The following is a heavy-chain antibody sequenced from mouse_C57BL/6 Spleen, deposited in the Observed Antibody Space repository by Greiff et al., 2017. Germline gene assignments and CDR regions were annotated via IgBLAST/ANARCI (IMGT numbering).Heavy chain of an antibody. CDR2: IDPSDSET. V-gene: IGHV1-52*01. Sequence: VQLQQPGAELVRPGSSVKLSCKASGYTFTSYWMHWVKQRPIQGLEWIGNIDPSDSETHYNQKFKDKATLTVDKSSSTAYLQLSSLTSEDSAVYNCAKTIYYYCSRGSKFDVGGTGTTVTVSS. CDR1: GYTFTSYW. D-gene: IGHD1-1*01. J-gene: IGHJ1*03. CDR3: AKTIYYYCSRGSKFDV.